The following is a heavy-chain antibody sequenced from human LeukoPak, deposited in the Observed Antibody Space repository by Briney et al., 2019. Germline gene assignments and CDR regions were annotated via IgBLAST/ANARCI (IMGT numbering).Heavy chain of an antibody. J-gene: IGHJ6*03. CDR3: ARDLYSSSWPPRYMDV. V-gene: IGHV3-7*01. CDR2: IKQDGSEK. Sequence: GGSLRLSCAASGFTFSRFWMSWVRQAPGKGLEWVANIKQDGSEKYSVDSVKGRFTISRDNTKNSLYLQMNTLRAEDTAVYYCARDLYSSSWPPRYMDVWGKGTTVTVSS. CDR1: GFTFSRFW. D-gene: IGHD6-13*01.